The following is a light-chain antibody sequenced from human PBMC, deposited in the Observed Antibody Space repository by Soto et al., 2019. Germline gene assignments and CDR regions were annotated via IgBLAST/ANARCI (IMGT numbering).Light chain of an antibody. V-gene: IGKV3-15*01. CDR2: GAS. J-gene: IGKJ4*01. Sequence: EIVMTQSPATLSVSPGERATLSCRDSQSVSSNLAWYQQKPGQAPRLLIYGASTRATGIPARFSGSGSGTEFTLTISSLQSEDFAVYYGQQYNNWPPLTFGGGTKVEIK. CDR3: QQYNNWPPLT. CDR1: QSVSSN.